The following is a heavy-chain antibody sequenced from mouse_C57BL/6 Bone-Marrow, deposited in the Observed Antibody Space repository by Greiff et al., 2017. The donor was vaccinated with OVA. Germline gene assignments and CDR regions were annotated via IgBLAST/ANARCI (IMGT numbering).Heavy chain of an antibody. CDR2: IWTGGGT. CDR3: ARNYNYGSSYAMDY. CDR1: GFSLTSYA. D-gene: IGHD1-1*01. J-gene: IGHJ4*01. V-gene: IGHV2-9-1*01. Sequence: VQLVESGPGLVAPSQSLSITCTVSGFSLTSYAISWVRQPPGKGLEWLGVIWTGGGTNYNSALKSRLSISKDNSKSQVFLKMNSLQTDDTARYYCARNYNYGSSYAMDYWGQGTSVTVSS.